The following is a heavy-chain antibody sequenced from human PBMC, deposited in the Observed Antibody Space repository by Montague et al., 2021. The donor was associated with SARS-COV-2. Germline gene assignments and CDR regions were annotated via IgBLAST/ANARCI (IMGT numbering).Heavy chain of an antibody. CDR3: ARDGDEGYFFEY. CDR1: GVSISSCSYY. D-gene: IGHD2/OR15-2a*01. J-gene: IGHJ4*02. Sequence: TLSLTCTVSGVSISSCSYYWNWIRQHPGKGLEWIGYIHYSGSTYYTPSLQSRVAISVATSKNEFSLKMTSVTAADTAVYYCARDGDEGYFFEYWGQGLLVTVSS. CDR2: IHYSGST. V-gene: IGHV4-31*03.